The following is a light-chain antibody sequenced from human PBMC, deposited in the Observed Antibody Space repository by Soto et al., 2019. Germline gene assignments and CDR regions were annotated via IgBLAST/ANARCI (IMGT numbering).Light chain of an antibody. CDR1: SGSVSSSYY. CDR3: VLYMGSGISV. CDR2: STN. V-gene: IGLV8-61*01. Sequence: QTVVTQEPSFSVSPGGTVTLTCGLSSGSVSSSYYPSWYQQTPGQAPRTLIYSTNTRSSGVPDRFSGSILGNKAALTITGGQADDESDYYCVLYMGSGISVFGGGTQRTVL. J-gene: IGLJ3*02.